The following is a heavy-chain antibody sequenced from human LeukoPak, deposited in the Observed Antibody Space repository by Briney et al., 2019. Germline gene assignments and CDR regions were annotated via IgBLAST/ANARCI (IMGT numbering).Heavy chain of an antibody. CDR2: ISGSGGNT. D-gene: IGHD1-7*01. CDR3: AKDMLGTVSDYFDD. J-gene: IGHJ4*02. Sequence: PGGSLRLSCAASGFTFSNSAMSWVRQAPGKGLEWVSHISGSGGNTYHADSVKGRFTISRDNSKNTLYLQMNSLRAEDTAIYYCAKDMLGTVSDYFDDWGQGTLVTVFS. V-gene: IGHV3-23*01. CDR1: GFTFSNSA.